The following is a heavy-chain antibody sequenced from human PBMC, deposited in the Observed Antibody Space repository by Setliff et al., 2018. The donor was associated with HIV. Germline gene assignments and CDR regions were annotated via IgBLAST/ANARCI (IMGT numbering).Heavy chain of an antibody. CDR1: GGSMTNFY. Sequence: SETLSLTCVVSGGSMTNFYWSWIRQPPGKGLEWIGYIYYSGTTYYNPSLKSRVTISVDTSKSQFSLKLTSVAAADTAVYYCARDSGGYNYGFAVGSFDYWGQGALVTVSS. J-gene: IGHJ4*02. V-gene: IGHV4-59*01. CDR2: IYYSGTT. D-gene: IGHD5-18*01. CDR3: ARDSGGYNYGFAVGSFDY.